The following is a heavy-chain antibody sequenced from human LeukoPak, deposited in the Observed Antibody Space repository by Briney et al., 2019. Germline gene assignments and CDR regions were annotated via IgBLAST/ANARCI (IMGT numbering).Heavy chain of an antibody. V-gene: IGHV1-69*01. J-gene: IGHJ4*02. Sequence: SVKVSCKASGGTFSSYAISWVRQAPGQGLEWMGGIIPIFGTANYAQKFQGRVTITADESTSTGYMELSSLRSEDTAVYYCARGAPLVGATTDWGQGTLVTVSS. CDR3: ARGAPLVGATTD. CDR1: GGTFSSYA. D-gene: IGHD1-26*01. CDR2: IIPIFGTA.